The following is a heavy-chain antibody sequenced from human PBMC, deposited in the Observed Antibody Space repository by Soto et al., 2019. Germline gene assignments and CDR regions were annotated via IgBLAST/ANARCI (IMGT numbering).Heavy chain of an antibody. V-gene: IGHV4-34*01. CDR2: INHSGST. J-gene: IGHJ6*02. CDR3: AIPWRVRGVIKNYYYYGMDV. D-gene: IGHD3-10*01. Sequence: SETLSLTCAVYGGSFSGYYWSWIRQPPGKGLEWIGEINHSGSTNYNPSLKSRVNISVDTSKNQFSLKLSSVTAADTAVYYCAIPWRVRGVIKNYYYYGMDVWGQGTTVTVSS. CDR1: GGSFSGYY.